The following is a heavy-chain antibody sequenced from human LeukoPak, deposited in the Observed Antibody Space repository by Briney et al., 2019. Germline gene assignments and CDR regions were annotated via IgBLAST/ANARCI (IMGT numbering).Heavy chain of an antibody. D-gene: IGHD2-2*01. V-gene: IGHV3-30-3*01. J-gene: IGHJ4*02. CDR1: GFTFSSYA. CDR3: ARDPQSIVVVPAAVDY. CDR2: ISYDGSNK. Sequence: GGSLRLSCAASGFTFSSYAMHWVRQAPGKGLEWVAVISYDGSNKYYADSVKGRFTISRDNSKNTLYLQMNSLRAEDTAVYYCARDPQSIVVVPAAVDYWGQGTLVTVSS.